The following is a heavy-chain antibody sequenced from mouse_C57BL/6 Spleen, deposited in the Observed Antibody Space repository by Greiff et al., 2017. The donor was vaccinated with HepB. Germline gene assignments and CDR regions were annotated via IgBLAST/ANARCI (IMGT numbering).Heavy chain of an antibody. CDR2: IRSKSNNYAT. CDR3: VRGSGDYFDY. CDR1: GFSFNTYA. V-gene: IGHV10-1*01. J-gene: IGHJ2*01. Sequence: EVQLVESGGGLVQPKGSLKLSCAASGFSFNTYAMNWVRQAPGKGLEWVARIRSKSNNYATYYADSVKDRFTISRDDSESMLYLQMNNLKTEDTAMYYCVRGSGDYFDYWGQGTTLTVSS. D-gene: IGHD3-2*02.